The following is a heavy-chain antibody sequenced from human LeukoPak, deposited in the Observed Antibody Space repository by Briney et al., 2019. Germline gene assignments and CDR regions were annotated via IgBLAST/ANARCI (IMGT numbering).Heavy chain of an antibody. V-gene: IGHV4-59*08. J-gene: IGHJ6*02. CDR2: IYYSGST. CDR1: GGSISSYY. Sequence: PSEPLSLTCTVSGGSISSYYWSWIRHPPGKGLEWIGYIYYSGSTNYNPSLKSRVTISVDPSKNQFSLKLGSVTAADTAVYYCARLLGYSSSRDYYYYGMDVWGQGTTVTVSS. CDR3: ARLLGYSSSRDYYYYGMDV. D-gene: IGHD6-6*01.